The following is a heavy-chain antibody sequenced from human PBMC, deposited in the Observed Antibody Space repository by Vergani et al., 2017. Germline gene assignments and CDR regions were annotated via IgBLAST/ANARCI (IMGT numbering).Heavy chain of an antibody. CDR1: GFTFGDYY. V-gene: IGHV3-7*01. CDR3: ARISGGSAPYLHY. D-gene: IGHD2-15*01. Sequence: EVHLEESGGGLVQPGGSLRLSCAASGFTFGDYYMAWIRLAPGKGLDWVASIKRDGTEAFYVDSVKGRFTISRDNAKTTLYLQMNSLRDEDRGVYYCARISGGSAPYLHYWGQGTLVTVAS. CDR2: IKRDGTEA. J-gene: IGHJ1*01.